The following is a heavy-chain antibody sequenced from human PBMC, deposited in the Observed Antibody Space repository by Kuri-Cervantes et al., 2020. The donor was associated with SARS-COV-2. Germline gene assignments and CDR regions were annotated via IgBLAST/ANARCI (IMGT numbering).Heavy chain of an antibody. CDR1: GGSISSYY. CDR3: ARHGFDFWSGYARTYYYYYGMDV. D-gene: IGHD3-3*01. Sequence: SETLSPTCTVSGGSISSYYWSWIRQPAGKGLEWIGRIYTSGSTNYNPSLKSRVTMSVDTSKNQFSLKLSSVAAADTAVYYCARHGFDFWSGYARTYYYYYGMDVWGQGTTVTVSS. J-gene: IGHJ6*02. V-gene: IGHV4-4*07. CDR2: IYTSGST.